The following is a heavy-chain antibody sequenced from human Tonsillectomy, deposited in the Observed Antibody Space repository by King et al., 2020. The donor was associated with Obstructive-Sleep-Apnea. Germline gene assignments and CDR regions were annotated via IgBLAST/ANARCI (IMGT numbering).Heavy chain of an antibody. Sequence: VQLVESGGGVVKPGGSLRLSCVASGFTFRNVWMTWVRQAPGRGLEWVGRIVSTTDGGSRDYVASLKGRFTVSRDDSRNTLYLHMSRLSIEDTAMYYCTTTLDFFPSSGLYYGPGYWGRGTLVTVSS. CDR1: GFTFRNVW. CDR3: TTTLDFFPSSGLYYGPGY. V-gene: IGHV3-15*04. CDR2: IVSTTDGGSR. D-gene: IGHD3-22*01. J-gene: IGHJ4*02.